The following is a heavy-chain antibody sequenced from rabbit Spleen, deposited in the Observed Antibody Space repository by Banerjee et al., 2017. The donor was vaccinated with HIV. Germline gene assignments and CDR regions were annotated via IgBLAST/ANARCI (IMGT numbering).Heavy chain of an antibody. V-gene: IGHV1S40*01. J-gene: IGHJ4*01. D-gene: IGHD4-2*01. CDR3: ARGIDYAGYAGFGYVSIYYFNL. CDR2: IDGATKGNT. CDR1: GFSFSSDCD. Sequence: QSLEESGGDLVKPGASLTLTCKASGFSFSSDCDICWVRQAPGKGLEWIGCIDGATKGNTDYASWAKGRFTISKTSSTTVTLQMTSLTAADTATYFCARGIDYAGYAGFGYVSIYYFNLWGPGTLVTVS.